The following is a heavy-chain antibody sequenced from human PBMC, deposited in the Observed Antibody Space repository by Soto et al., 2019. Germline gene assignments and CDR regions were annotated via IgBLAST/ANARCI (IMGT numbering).Heavy chain of an antibody. CDR1: GGSISTYY. V-gene: IGHV4-59*08. CDR3: ARLNRGSRGFSWLGP. Sequence: PSETLSLTCTVSGGSISTYYWSWIRQPPGKGLEWIAYISYSVSTNYNPSLESRVTISVDTSKNQFSLKLSSVTAADTAVYYCARLNRGSRGFSWLGPWGQGTLVTVSS. D-gene: IGHD3-10*01. J-gene: IGHJ5*02. CDR2: ISYSVST.